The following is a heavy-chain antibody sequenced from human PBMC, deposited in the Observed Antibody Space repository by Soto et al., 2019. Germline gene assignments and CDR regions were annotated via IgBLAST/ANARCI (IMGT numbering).Heavy chain of an antibody. CDR2: ISGDGSRA. Sequence: EVHLLESGGGLVQPGGSLRLSCAASGFTFSHYAMTWVRQAPGKGLEWVSGISGDGSRAYYADSVKGRFTISRDNFKKTLHLQMNSLRAEDTAIFYCAKDAWNYDTLTSFENWGQGTLVTVSS. J-gene: IGHJ4*02. CDR3: AKDAWNYDTLTSFEN. V-gene: IGHV3-23*01. CDR1: GFTFSHYA. D-gene: IGHD3-9*01.